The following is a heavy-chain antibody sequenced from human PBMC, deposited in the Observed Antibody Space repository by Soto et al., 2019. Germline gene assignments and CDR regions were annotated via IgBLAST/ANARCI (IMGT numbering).Heavy chain of an antibody. CDR1: GFTFSSYA. Sequence: ESGGGVVQPGRSLRLSCAASGFTFSSYAMHWVRQAPGKGLEWVAVISYDGSNKYYADSVKGRFTISRDNSKNTLYLQMNSLRAEDTAVYYCARDHIVGATGAVGYWGQGTLVTVSS. CDR2: ISYDGSNK. CDR3: ARDHIVGATGAVGY. V-gene: IGHV3-30-3*01. D-gene: IGHD1-26*01. J-gene: IGHJ4*02.